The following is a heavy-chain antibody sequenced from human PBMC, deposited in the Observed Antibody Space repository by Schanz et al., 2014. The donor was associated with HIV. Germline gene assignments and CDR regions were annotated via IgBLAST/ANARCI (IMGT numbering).Heavy chain of an antibody. Sequence: EVQLVESGGGLIQPGGSLRLSCAASGFTVSSHYMSWVRQAPGKGLEWVSVISDSGGSTYYADSVKGRFTISRDNSKNTLYLHMNNLRAEDTAVYYCAKSLPIETATITYFDYWGQGTLVTVSS. V-gene: IGHV3-23*04. CDR1: GFTVSSHY. CDR3: AKSLPIETATITYFDY. J-gene: IGHJ4*02. D-gene: IGHD1-20*01. CDR2: ISDSGGST.